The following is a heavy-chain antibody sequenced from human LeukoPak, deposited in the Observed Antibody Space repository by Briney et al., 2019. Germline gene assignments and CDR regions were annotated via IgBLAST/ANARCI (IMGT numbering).Heavy chain of an antibody. CDR2: IDKKDKGYATAT. D-gene: IGHD1-26*01. J-gene: IGHJ5*02. CDR3: TRDSGTYNWFDP. Sequence: PGGSLRLSCAASGFTFSGSAIHWVRESSGKGLAWVGQIDKKDKGYATATAYAASVKGRFTISRDDSINTAYLQMKSLKTEDTALYYCTRDSGTYNWFDPWGQGTLVTVSS. CDR1: GFTFSGSA. V-gene: IGHV3-73*01.